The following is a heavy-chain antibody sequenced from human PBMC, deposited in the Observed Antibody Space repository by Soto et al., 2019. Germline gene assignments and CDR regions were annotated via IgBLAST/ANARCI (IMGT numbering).Heavy chain of an antibody. CDR2: IKHSGST. J-gene: IGHJ4*02. Sequence: QVQLQQWGAGLLKPSETLSLTCAVYGGSFSGYYWSWIRQPPGKGLEWIGEIKHSGSTNYNPSLTSRVTISVDTSKNQFSLKLSSVTAADTAVYYCARRGISSRRFDYWGQGTLVTVSS. V-gene: IGHV4-34*01. CDR3: ARRGISSRRFDY. D-gene: IGHD6-13*01. CDR1: GGSFSGYY.